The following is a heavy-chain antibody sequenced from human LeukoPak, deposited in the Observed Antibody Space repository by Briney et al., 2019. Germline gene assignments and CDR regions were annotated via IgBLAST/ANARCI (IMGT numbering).Heavy chain of an antibody. CDR1: GGSLSSGAYD. CDR3: AREGGDSSGSTDY. CDR2: IYYSGST. V-gene: IGHV4-30-4*01. J-gene: IGHJ4*02. Sequence: PSQTLSLTCTVSGGSLSSGAYDWGWLRQTPGTGLEWIGYIYYSGSTYYNPSLKSRVTISVDTSKNQFSLKLSSVTAADTAVYYCAREGGDSSGSTDYWGQGTLVTVSS. D-gene: IGHD3-22*01.